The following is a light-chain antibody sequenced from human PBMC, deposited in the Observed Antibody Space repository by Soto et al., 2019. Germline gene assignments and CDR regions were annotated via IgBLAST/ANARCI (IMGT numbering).Light chain of an antibody. CDR2: RNN. J-gene: IGLJ3*02. CDR3: AARDDSLSGVV. V-gene: IGLV1-47*01. CDR1: SSNIGSNY. Sequence: QSVLTQPPSVSGTPGQRVTISCSGSSSNIGSNYVYWYQQLPGTAPKLLIYRNNERPSGVPDRFSGSKSGASASLAISGLRSEDEADYYRAARDDSLSGVVFGGGTKLTVL.